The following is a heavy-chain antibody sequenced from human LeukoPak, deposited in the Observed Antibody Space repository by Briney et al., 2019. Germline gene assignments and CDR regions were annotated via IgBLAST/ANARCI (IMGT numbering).Heavy chain of an antibody. D-gene: IGHD3-10*01. CDR2: IYNSGST. CDR1: GASSSSGLYY. CDR3: ARTYYYGSGSTLGWFDP. V-gene: IGHV4-61*02. Sequence: PSETLSLTCTVSGASSSSGLYYWNWFRQPAGKGLEYIGRIYNSGSTNYNPSLKSRVTISVDTPKNQFSLKLTSVTASDTAVYYCARTYYYGSGSTLGWFDPWGQGTLVTVSS. J-gene: IGHJ5*02.